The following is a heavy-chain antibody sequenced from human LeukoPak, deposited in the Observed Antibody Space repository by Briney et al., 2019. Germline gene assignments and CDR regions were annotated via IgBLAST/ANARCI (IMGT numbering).Heavy chain of an antibody. J-gene: IGHJ4*02. V-gene: IGHV3-66*02. CDR1: GFTASTNY. CDR3: AREAYYHDSSGYYYPDY. Sequence: PGGSLRLSCAASGFTASTNYMSWVRQAPGMGLEWVSIIYSGDSTSYTDSVKGRFTISRDSSKNTLYLQMNSLRAEDTAVYLCAREAYYHDSSGYYYPDYWGQGTLVTVSS. D-gene: IGHD3-22*01. CDR2: IYSGDST.